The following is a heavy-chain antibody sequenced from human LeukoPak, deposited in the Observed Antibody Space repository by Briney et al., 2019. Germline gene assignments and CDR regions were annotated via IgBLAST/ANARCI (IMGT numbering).Heavy chain of an antibody. CDR2: INPNSGGT. J-gene: IGHJ4*02. Sequence: GASVKVSCKASGYTFTGYYMHWVRQAPGQGLEWMGWINPNSGGTNYAQKFQGRVTMTRDTSISTAYMELSRLRPDDTAVYYCARDRRPYYYDSSGYLDWGQGTLVTVSS. CDR3: ARDRRPYYYDSSGYLD. CDR1: GYTFTGYY. D-gene: IGHD3-22*01. V-gene: IGHV1-2*02.